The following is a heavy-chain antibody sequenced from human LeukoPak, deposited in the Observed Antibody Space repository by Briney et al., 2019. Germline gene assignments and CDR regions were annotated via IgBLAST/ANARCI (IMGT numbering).Heavy chain of an antibody. CDR3: ARRYCSSTSCYFGD. CDR1: GGSVTSGSYY. D-gene: IGHD2-2*01. Sequence: PSETLSLTCSVSGGSVTSGSYYWSWIRQPPGKGLEWIGYIYYSGSTNHNPSLKSRVTISVDTSKNQFSLKLSSVTAADTAVYYCARRYCSSTSCYFGDWGQGTLVTVSS. J-gene: IGHJ4*02. CDR2: IYYSGST. V-gene: IGHV4-61*01.